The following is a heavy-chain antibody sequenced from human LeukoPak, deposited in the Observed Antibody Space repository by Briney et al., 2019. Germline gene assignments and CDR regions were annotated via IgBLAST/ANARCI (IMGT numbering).Heavy chain of an antibody. CDR1: GYTFTSYG. V-gene: IGHV1-18*01. CDR2: ISAYNGNT. D-gene: IGHD2-2*02. J-gene: IGHJ2*01. Sequence: ASVKVSCKASGYTFTSYGISWVRQAPGQGLEWMGWISAYNGNTNYAQKLQGRVTMTTDTSTSTAYMELRSLSSDDTAVYYCARYSVVVPAAIVGYFDLWGRGTLVTVSS. CDR3: ARYSVVVPAAIVGYFDL.